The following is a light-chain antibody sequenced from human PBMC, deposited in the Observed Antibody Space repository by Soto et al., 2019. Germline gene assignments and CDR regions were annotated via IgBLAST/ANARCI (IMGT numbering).Light chain of an antibody. CDR3: QSYDSSLSGCV. V-gene: IGLV1-40*01. CDR2: DNH. Sequence: QSVLTQPPSVSGAPGQRVTISCTGSSSNVGAGYDVHWYQQLPGTAPKLLIYDNHNRPSGVPDRFSGSKSGTSASLAITGLQAEDEADYYCQSYDSSLSGCVFGGGTKLTVL. J-gene: IGLJ2*01. CDR1: SSNVGAGYD.